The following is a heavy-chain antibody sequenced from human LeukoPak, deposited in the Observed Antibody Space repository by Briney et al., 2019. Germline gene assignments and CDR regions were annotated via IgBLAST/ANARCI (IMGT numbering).Heavy chain of an antibody. CDR3: AKDSRSMVRGVTGVGYFDY. CDR2: ISGSGGST. D-gene: IGHD3-10*01. Sequence: GGSLRLSCAASGFTFSSYAMSWVRQAPGKGLEWVSAISGSGGSTYYADPVKGRFTISRDNSKNTLYLQMNSLRAEDTAVYYCAKDSRSMVRGVTGVGYFDYWGQGTLVTVSS. CDR1: GFTFSSYA. V-gene: IGHV3-23*01. J-gene: IGHJ4*02.